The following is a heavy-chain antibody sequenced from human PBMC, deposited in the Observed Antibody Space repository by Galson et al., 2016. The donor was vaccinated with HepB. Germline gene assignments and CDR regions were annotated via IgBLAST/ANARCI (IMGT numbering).Heavy chain of an antibody. CDR1: GFTFSSHA. CDR2: ISGSGGST. CDR3: ARDQVDYYSSSGDDFDF. V-gene: IGHV3-23*01. J-gene: IGHJ4*02. D-gene: IGHD3-22*01. Sequence: SLRLSCAASGFTFSSHAISWVRQAPGKGPEWVSTISGSGGSTYYADSVKGRFTISRDNSKNALYLEINSLRAEDTAVYYCARDQVDYYSSSGDDFDFWGQGTLVTGSS.